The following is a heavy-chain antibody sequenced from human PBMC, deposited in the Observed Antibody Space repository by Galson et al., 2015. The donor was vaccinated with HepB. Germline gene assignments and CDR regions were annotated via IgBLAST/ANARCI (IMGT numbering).Heavy chain of an antibody. CDR2: IKSRTDGGTT. V-gene: IGHV3-15*01. CDR1: GFTFSNAW. CDR3: TASTRFGDLLLHMGV. D-gene: IGHD3-10*01. Sequence: SLRLSCAASGFTFSNAWMTWVRQAPGKGLEWVGRIKSRTDGGTTDYAAPVKGRFTISRDDSKNTLYLQINSLKTEDTAVYYCTASTRFGDLLLHMGVWGKGTTVTVSS. J-gene: IGHJ6*03.